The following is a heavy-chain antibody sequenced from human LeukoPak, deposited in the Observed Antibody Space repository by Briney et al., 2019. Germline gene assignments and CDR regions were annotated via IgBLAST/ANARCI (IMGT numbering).Heavy chain of an antibody. Sequence: GGSLRLSCAASGFTFDDYAMHWVRQAPGKGLEWVSGISWNSGSIGYVDSVKGRFTISRDNAKNSLYLQMNSLRAEDTALYYCAKDMDLSSSWYYFDYWGQGTLVTVSS. CDR2: ISWNSGSI. V-gene: IGHV3-9*01. D-gene: IGHD6-13*01. CDR1: GFTFDDYA. CDR3: AKDMDLSSSWYYFDY. J-gene: IGHJ4*02.